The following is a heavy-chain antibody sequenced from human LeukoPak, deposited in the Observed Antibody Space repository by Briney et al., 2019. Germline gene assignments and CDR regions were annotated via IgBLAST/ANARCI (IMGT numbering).Heavy chain of an antibody. D-gene: IGHD1-1*01. CDR3: ARVKVQGAVIGMDV. CDR2: IYYSGNT. Sequence: SETLSLTCTVSGGSISSSIYYWGWIRQPPGKGLEWIGSIYYSGNTYYNPSPKSRVTISVDTSKNQFSLKLSSVTAADTAVYYCARVKVQGAVIGMDVWGQGTTVTVSS. V-gene: IGHV4-39*07. J-gene: IGHJ6*02. CDR1: GGSISSSIYY.